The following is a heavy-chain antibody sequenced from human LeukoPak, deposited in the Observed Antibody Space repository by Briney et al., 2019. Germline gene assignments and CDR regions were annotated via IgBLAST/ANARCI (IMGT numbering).Heavy chain of an antibody. V-gene: IGHV4-59*08. J-gene: IGHJ4*02. Sequence: SETLSLTRTVSGGSISSYYWSWIRQPPGKGLEWIGYIYYSGSTNYNPSLKSRVTISVDTSKNQFSLKLSSVTAADTAVYYCARHGSGWYYFDYWGQGTLVTVSS. CDR1: GGSISSYY. CDR3: ARHGSGWYYFDY. D-gene: IGHD6-19*01. CDR2: IYYSGST.